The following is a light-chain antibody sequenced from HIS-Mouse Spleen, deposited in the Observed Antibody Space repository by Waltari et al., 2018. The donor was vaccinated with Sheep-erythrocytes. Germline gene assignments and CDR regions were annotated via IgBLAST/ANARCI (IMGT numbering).Light chain of an antibody. CDR2: EGS. J-gene: IGLJ3*02. V-gene: IGLV2-23*01. Sequence: QSALTQPASVSGSPGQSITISCTGNSSDVGCYNLVSWYQQHPGKAPKLMIYEGSKRPSGVSNRFSGSKSGNTASLTISGLQAEYEADYYCCSYAGSSTPWVFGGGTKLTVL. CDR1: SSDVGCYNL. CDR3: CSYAGSSTPWV.